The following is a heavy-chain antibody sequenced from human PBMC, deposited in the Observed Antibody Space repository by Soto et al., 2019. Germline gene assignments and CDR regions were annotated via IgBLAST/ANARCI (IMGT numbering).Heavy chain of an antibody. CDR2: IGTAGDP. CDR1: GFTFSSYD. J-gene: IGHJ3*02. V-gene: IGHV3-13*05. CDR3: ARQILTGAFDI. Sequence: HPGGSLRLSCAASGFTFSSYDMHWVRQTIGKGLEWVSGIGTAGDPYYPGSVKGRFTISRENAKNFLYLQMNSLRAGDTAVYYCARQILTGAFDIWGQGTMVTVSS. D-gene: IGHD3-9*01.